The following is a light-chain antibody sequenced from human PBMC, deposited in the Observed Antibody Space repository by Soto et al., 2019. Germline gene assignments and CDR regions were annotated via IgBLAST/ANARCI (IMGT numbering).Light chain of an antibody. CDR3: SSYTSSSSWV. CDR1: SSDVGAYNY. Sequence: QSALTQPASVSGSPGQSITISCTGTSSDVGAYNYVSWYQQHSGKAPKLIIYEVTNRPSGVSNRFSAYKSGNTASLTIFGLQAEDEADYYCSSYTSSSSWVFGGGTKLTVL. J-gene: IGLJ3*02. V-gene: IGLV2-14*01. CDR2: EVT.